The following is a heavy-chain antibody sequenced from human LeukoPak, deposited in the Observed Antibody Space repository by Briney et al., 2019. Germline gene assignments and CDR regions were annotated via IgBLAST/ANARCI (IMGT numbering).Heavy chain of an antibody. J-gene: IGHJ4*02. V-gene: IGHV1-2*02. CDR2: INPNSGGT. D-gene: IGHD4-17*01. CDR3: ARDHTTLTTRHFDF. CDR1: GYTFTFYY. Sequence: ASVTVSFKSSGYTFTFYYMHWVRQAPGQGREWMGWINPNSGGTNYAQEFQGRVTMTRDTSIRPAYMELSSLRSDDTAMYYCARDHTTLTTRHFDFGGQGTLVTVYS.